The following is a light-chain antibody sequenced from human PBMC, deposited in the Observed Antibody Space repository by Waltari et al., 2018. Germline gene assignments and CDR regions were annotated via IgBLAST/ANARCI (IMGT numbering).Light chain of an antibody. CDR2: DAS. Sequence: EIVLTQSPATLSFSPGERATLSCRASQSVSSSLAWYQQRPGQAPRLLIYDASSRAAGIPARFSGSGSGTDFTLTISSLDPEDFAVYYCQQRANWPPRITFGQGTRLEIK. CDR3: QQRANWPPRIT. CDR1: QSVSSS. V-gene: IGKV3-11*01. J-gene: IGKJ5*01.